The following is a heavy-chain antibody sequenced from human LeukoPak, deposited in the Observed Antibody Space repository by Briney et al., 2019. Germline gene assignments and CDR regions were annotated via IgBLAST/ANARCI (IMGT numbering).Heavy chain of an antibody. Sequence: PSETLSLTCAVSGGSISSSNWWSWVRQPPGKGLEWVGEIYHSGSTNYNPSLKSRVTISVDKSKNQFSLKVNSVTAADTAVYYCARIVANPDAFDIWGQGTMVTVSS. D-gene: IGHD5-12*01. CDR3: ARIVANPDAFDI. V-gene: IGHV4-4*02. CDR2: IYHSGST. CDR1: GGSISSSNW. J-gene: IGHJ3*02.